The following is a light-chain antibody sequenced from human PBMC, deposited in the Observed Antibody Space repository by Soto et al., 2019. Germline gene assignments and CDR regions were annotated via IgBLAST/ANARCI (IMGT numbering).Light chain of an antibody. CDR3: QQFGSSRT. V-gene: IGKV3-20*01. CDR1: QSVSSTY. J-gene: IGKJ1*01. Sequence: EIVLTQSPGTLSLSPGERATLSCRASQSVSSTYLAWYQQKPGQAPRLLIYGASSRATGIPDRFSGSGSGTDFTLTSSRLEPEDFAVYYCQQFGSSRTFVQGTKVEIK. CDR2: GAS.